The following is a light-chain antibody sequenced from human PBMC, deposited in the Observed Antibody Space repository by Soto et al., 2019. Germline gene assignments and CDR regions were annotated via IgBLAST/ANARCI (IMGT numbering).Light chain of an antibody. J-gene: IGKJ4*01. CDR1: QGIGNF. CDR3: QNCITAPHT. Sequence: DIQMTPSPSFLSASVGDRVTITCRASQGIGNFLAWYQQRPGKGPKLLISAASTLESGVPSPFSGSGSGTAFTLTITCLQPEDVATYFCQNCITAPHTFGGGTKVESK. V-gene: IGKV1-27*01. CDR2: AAS.